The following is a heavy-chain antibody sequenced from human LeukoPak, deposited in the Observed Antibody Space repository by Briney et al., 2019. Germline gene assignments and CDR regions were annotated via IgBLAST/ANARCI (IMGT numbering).Heavy chain of an antibody. D-gene: IGHD3-22*01. CDR3: ARGRYYYDSSGYYYRFDY. CDR1: GGSFSGYY. V-gene: IGHV4-34*01. Sequence: SETLSLTCAVYGGSFSGYYWSWIRQPLGKGLEWIGEINHNGSTNYNPSLKSRVTISVDTSKNQFSLKLSSVTAADTAVYYCARGRYYYDSSGYYYRFDYWGQGTLVTVSS. J-gene: IGHJ4*02. CDR2: INHNGST.